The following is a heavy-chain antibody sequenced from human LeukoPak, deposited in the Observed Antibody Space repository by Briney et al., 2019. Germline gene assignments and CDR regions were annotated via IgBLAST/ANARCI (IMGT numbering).Heavy chain of an antibody. J-gene: IGHJ4*02. D-gene: IGHD2-2*01. Sequence: GASVTVSCKASGYTFTGYYMHWVRQAPGQGLEWMGWINPNSGGTNYAQKFQGWVTMTRDTSISTAYMELSRLRSDDTAVYYCERERAPQGYCSSTSCYHFDYWGQGTLVTVSS. CDR1: GYTFTGYY. V-gene: IGHV1-2*04. CDR2: INPNSGGT. CDR3: ERERAPQGYCSSTSCYHFDY.